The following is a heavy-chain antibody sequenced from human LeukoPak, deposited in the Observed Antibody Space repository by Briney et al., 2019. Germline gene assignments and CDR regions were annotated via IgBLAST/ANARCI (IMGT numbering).Heavy chain of an antibody. J-gene: IGHJ3*02. CDR3: AKDREVPAGAGAFDI. CDR1: FSSYA. Sequence: PGGSLRLSCAASFSSYAMSWVRQAPGKGLEWVSAITSSGGTTYYADSVRGRFTISRDNSKNTLYLQMNSLRAEDTAVYYCAKDREVPAGAGAFDIWGQGTMVTVSA. D-gene: IGHD2-2*01. V-gene: IGHV3-23*01. CDR2: ITSSGGTT.